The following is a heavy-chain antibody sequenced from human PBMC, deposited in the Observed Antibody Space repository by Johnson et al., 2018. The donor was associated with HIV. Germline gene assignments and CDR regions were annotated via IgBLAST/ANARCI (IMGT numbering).Heavy chain of an antibody. CDR2: INWNGGST. Sequence: MLLVESGGVVVQHGGSLRLSCAASGFTFDDYTMHWVRQAPGKGLEWVSLINWNGGSTGYADSVKGRFTISRDNAKNSLYLQINSLRAEDTALYYCARGFGNSGYYYGRFGAFDIWGQGTMVTVSS. J-gene: IGHJ3*02. V-gene: IGHV3-20*04. D-gene: IGHD3-22*01. CDR1: GFTFDDYT. CDR3: ARGFGNSGYYYGRFGAFDI.